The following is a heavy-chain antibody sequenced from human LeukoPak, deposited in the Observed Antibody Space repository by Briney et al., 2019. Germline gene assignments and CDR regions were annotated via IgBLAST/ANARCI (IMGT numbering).Heavy chain of an antibody. CDR1: GFTFSSYG. Sequence: GGSLRLSCAASGFTFSSYGMHWVRQAPGKGLEWVAVIWYDGSNKYYADSVKGRFTISRDNSKNTLYLQMNSLRAEDTAVYYCARITGYCSSTSCYDAFDIWGQGAMVTVSS. CDR2: IWYDGSNK. V-gene: IGHV3-33*01. D-gene: IGHD2-2*01. CDR3: ARITGYCSSTSCYDAFDI. J-gene: IGHJ3*02.